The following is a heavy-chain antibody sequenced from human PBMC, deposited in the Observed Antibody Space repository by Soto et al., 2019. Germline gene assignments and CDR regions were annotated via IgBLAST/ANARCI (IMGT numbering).Heavy chain of an antibody. Sequence: GESLKISCKGSRYSFTSYWIGWVRQMPGKGLEWMGIIYPGDSDTRYSPSFQGQVTISADKSISTAYLQWSSLKASDTAMYYCATCIVGATDYFDYWGQGTLVTVSS. CDR3: ATCIVGATDYFDY. V-gene: IGHV5-51*01. CDR1: RYSFTSYW. D-gene: IGHD1-26*01. CDR2: IYPGDSDT. J-gene: IGHJ4*02.